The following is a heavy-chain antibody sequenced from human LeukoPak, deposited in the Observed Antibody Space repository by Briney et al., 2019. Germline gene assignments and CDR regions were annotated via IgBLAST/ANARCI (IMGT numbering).Heavy chain of an antibody. CDR1: GGTFSSYA. V-gene: IGHV1-69*06. J-gene: IGHJ4*02. Sequence: VASVKVSCKASGGTFSSYAISWVRQAPGQGLEWMGGIIPIFGTANYAQKFQGRVTITADKSTSTAYMELSSLRSEDTAVYYCASGGHIDGSGSYYSNFDYWGQGTLVTVSS. D-gene: IGHD3-10*01. CDR3: ASGGHIDGSGSYYSNFDY. CDR2: IIPIFGTA.